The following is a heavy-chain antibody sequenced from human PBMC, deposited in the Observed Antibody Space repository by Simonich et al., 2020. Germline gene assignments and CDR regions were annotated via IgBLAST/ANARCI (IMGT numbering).Heavy chain of an antibody. V-gene: IGHV4-59*08. Sequence: QVQLQESGPGLVKPSETLSLTCTVSGGSISSYYWSWIRQPPGKGLEWIGYIYYSGRPNYNPSLKSRVTISVDTSKNQFSLKLSSVTAADTAVYYCARHKFWGEVVTAIPGYWYFDHWGRGTLVTVSS. CDR3: ARHKFWGEVVTAIPGYWYFDH. J-gene: IGHJ2*01. CDR1: GGSISSYY. CDR2: IYYSGRP. D-gene: IGHD2-21*02.